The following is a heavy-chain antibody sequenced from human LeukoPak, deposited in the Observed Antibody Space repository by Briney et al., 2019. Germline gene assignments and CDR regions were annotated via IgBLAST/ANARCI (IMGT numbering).Heavy chain of an antibody. V-gene: IGHV4-34*01. CDR1: GGSFSGYY. D-gene: IGHD3-22*01. J-gene: IGHJ4*02. Sequence: SETLSLTCAVYGGSFSGYYWSWIRQPPREGLEWIGSIYYTGSTYYNPSLKSRVTISVDTSKNHFSLRLSSVTAADTAVYYCVRHEGSYYDTSGYVFDSWGQGTLVTVSS. CDR2: IYYTGST. CDR3: VRHEGSYYDTSGYVFDS.